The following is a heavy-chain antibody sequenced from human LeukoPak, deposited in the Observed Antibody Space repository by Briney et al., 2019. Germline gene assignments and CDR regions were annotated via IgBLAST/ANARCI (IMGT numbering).Heavy chain of an antibody. V-gene: IGHV4-59*08. CDR1: GGSISSYY. J-gene: IGHJ3*02. D-gene: IGHD3-10*01. CDR2: IYYSGST. CDR3: ARSALGYYGSGSYYSRDAFDI. Sequence: SETLSPTCTVSGGSISSYYWSWIRQPPGKGLEWIGYIYYSGSTNYNPSLKSRVTISVDTSKNQFSLKLSSVTAADTAVYYCARSALGYYGSGSYYSRDAFDIWGQGTMVTVSS.